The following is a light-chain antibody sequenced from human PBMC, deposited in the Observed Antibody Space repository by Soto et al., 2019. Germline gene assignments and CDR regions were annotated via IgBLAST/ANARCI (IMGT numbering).Light chain of an antibody. Sequence: QSMLTQPPSVSGAPGQRVTISCTGSSSNIGAGYDVHWYQQLPGTAPKLLIYGNSNRPSGVPDRFSGSKSGTSASLAITGLQAEDEADYYCQSYDSSLSGNYVFGTGTKVTVL. J-gene: IGLJ1*01. CDR3: QSYDSSLSGNYV. CDR2: GNS. V-gene: IGLV1-40*01. CDR1: SSNIGAGYD.